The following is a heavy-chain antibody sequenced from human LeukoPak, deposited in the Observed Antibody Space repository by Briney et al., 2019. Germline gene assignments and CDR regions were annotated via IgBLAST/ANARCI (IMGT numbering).Heavy chain of an antibody. Sequence: PGGSLRLSCAASGFTFSSYTMIWVRQAPGKGLEWVSHISAGGVSTFSADSVKGRFTISRDNSQNTLFLQMNSLRVEDTAVFYCARRNRGGWFDAWGQGTLVTVSS. CDR2: ISAGGVST. J-gene: IGHJ5*02. CDR3: ARRNRGGWFDA. V-gene: IGHV3-23*01. D-gene: IGHD3-10*01. CDR1: GFTFSSYT.